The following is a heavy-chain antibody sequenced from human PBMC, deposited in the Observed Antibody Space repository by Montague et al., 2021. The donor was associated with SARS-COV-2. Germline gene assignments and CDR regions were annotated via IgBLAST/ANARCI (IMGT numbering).Heavy chain of an antibody. CDR3: ARLGLLPYYFDV. J-gene: IGHJ2*01. D-gene: IGHD3/OR15-3a*01. V-gene: IGHV4-59*08. Sequence: SETLSLTCTVSHFSIASYYWSLVRQHQGKGLEWVGNVYYNRNTYYNSSLKSRVTMSADTSKNQFSLRVTSVTAADTAMYYCARLGLLPYYFDVWGRGALV. CDR1: HFSIASYY. CDR2: VYYNRNT.